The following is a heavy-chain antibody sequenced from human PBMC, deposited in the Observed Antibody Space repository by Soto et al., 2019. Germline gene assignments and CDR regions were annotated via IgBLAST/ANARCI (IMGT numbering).Heavy chain of an antibody. CDR2: IYSSGST. CDR3: ARVDGVLAARGRTFQYSYGMDV. J-gene: IGHJ6*02. CDR1: GGSISSYY. V-gene: IGHV4-4*07. D-gene: IGHD2-2*01. Sequence: QVQLQESGPGLVKPSETLSLTCTVSGGSISSYYWSWIRQPAGKGLEWIGRIYSSGSTNYNPSLTSRVSMSVDTAKNQCSLKLSSVTAADTAVYYCARVDGVLAARGRTFQYSYGMDVWGQGTTVTVSS.